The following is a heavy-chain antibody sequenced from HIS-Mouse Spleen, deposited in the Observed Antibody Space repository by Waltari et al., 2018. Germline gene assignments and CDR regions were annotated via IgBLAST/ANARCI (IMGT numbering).Heavy chain of an antibody. CDR2: IKQDGSEK. Sequence: EVQLVESGGGLVQPGGSLRLSCAASGFTCSGYWMSWVCQAPGKGLEWVANIKQDGSEKYDVDSVKGRFTSARENAKNSLYLQMNSLRAEDTAVYYCARERFLEWLLNYWGQGTLVTVSS. CDR3: ARERFLEWLLNY. V-gene: IGHV3-7*01. D-gene: IGHD3-3*01. CDR1: GFTCSGYW. J-gene: IGHJ4*02.